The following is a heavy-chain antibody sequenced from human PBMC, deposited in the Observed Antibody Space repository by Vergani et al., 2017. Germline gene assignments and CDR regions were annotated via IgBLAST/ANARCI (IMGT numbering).Heavy chain of an antibody. CDR3: ALVVPPTRYYYYYMDV. Sequence: QVQLQQWGAGLLKPSETLSLTCAVYGGSFSGYYWSWIRQPPGKGLEWIGEINHSGSTNYNPSLKSRVTISVDTSKNQFSLKLSSVTAADTAVYYCALVVPPTRYYYYYMDVWGKGTTVTVSS. D-gene: IGHD2-2*01. CDR2: INHSGST. J-gene: IGHJ6*03. CDR1: GGSFSGYY. V-gene: IGHV4-34*01.